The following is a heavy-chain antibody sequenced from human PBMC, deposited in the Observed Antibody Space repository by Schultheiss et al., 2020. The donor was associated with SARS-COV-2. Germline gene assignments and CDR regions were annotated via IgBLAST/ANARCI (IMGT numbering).Heavy chain of an antibody. CDR3: ARDRYSSLDY. CDR2: ISSSSSYI. CDR1: GFTFSSYS. J-gene: IGHJ4*02. V-gene: IGHV3-21*01. Sequence: GESLKISCAASGFTFSSYSMNWVRQAPGKGLEWVSSISSSSSYIYYADSVKGRFTISRDNAKNSLYLQMNSLRAEDTAVYYCARDRYSSLDYWGQGTLVTVSS. D-gene: IGHD6-19*01.